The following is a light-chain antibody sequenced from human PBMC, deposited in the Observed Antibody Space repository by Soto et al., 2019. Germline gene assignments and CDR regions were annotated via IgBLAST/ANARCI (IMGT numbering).Light chain of an antibody. CDR2: GAS. J-gene: IGKJ2*01. CDR1: QSVSSSY. Sequence: EIVLTQSPGTLSLSPGERATLSCSASQSVSSSYLAWYQQKPGQAPRLLIYGASSRATGIPDRFSGSGSGTDFTLTISSLEPEDFAVYYCQQYGSSAVTFGQGTKLEIK. CDR3: QQYGSSAVT. V-gene: IGKV3-20*01.